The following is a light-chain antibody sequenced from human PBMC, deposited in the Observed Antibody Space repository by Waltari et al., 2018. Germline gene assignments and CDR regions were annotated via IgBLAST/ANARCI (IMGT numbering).Light chain of an antibody. J-gene: IGKJ2*01. CDR1: QSISDW. CDR3: QQYHSYPYT. CDR2: KAS. Sequence: DIQMTQSPSALSASVGDRVTITCRASQSISDWLAWYQQKPGKPPKLLIYKASNLESGVPSRFSGSGSGTQFTFTISSLQPDEFATYYCQQYHSYPYTFGQGTKLEIK. V-gene: IGKV1-5*03.